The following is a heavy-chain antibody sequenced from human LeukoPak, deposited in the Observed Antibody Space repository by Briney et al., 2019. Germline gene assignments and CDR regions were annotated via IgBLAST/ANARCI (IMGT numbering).Heavy chain of an antibody. CDR3: ARLVDFDWSEYYFDY. J-gene: IGHJ4*02. D-gene: IGHD3-9*01. CDR2: INPNSGGT. V-gene: IGHV1-2*02. Sequence: GESLKISCKGSGYTFTGYYMHWVRQAPGQGLEWMGWINPNSGGTNYAQKPQGRVTMTTDTSTGTAYMELRSLRSDDTAVYYCARLVDFDWSEYYFDYWGQGTLVTVSS. CDR1: GYTFTGYY.